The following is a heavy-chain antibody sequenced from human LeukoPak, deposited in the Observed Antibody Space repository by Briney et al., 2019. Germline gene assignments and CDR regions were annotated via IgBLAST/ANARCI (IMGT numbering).Heavy chain of an antibody. CDR2: INPNSGGT. CDR1: GYTFTGYY. V-gene: IGHV1-2*02. Sequence: GASVKVSCKASGYTFTGYYMHWVRQAPGQGLEWMGWINPNSGGTNYAQKFQGRVTMTRDTSISTAYMELSRLRSDDTAVYYCARVGKLLRYFDRCYNVDYYYYYMDVWGKGTTVTISS. D-gene: IGHD3-9*01. J-gene: IGHJ6*03. CDR3: ARVGKLLRYFDRCYNVDYYYYYMDV.